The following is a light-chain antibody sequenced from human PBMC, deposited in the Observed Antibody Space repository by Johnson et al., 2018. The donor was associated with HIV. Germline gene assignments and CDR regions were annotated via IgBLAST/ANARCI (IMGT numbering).Light chain of an antibody. Sequence: QAVLTQPPSVSAAPGQKVTISCSGSSSNIGNNYVSWFQHLPGTAPKLLIYDKNKRPSGIPDRFSGSKSGTSATLGITGLQTGDEADYYCGTWDSSLSAYVFGTGTKVTVL. J-gene: IGLJ1*01. CDR1: SSNIGNNY. V-gene: IGLV1-51*01. CDR3: GTWDSSLSAYV. CDR2: DKN.